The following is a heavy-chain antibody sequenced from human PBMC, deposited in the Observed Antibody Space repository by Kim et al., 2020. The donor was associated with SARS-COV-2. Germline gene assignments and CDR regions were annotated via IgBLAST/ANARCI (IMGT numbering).Heavy chain of an antibody. CDR1: GGSISSGGYY. CDR2: IYYSGST. Sequence: SETLSLTCTVSGGSISSGGYYWSWIRQHPGKGLEWIGYIYYSGSTYYNPSLKSRVTISVDTSKNQFSLKLSSVTAADTAVYYCARALDGQYYGSGRHRNWFDPWGQGTLVTVSS. CDR3: ARALDGQYYGSGRHRNWFDP. J-gene: IGHJ5*02. V-gene: IGHV4-31*03. D-gene: IGHD3-10*01.